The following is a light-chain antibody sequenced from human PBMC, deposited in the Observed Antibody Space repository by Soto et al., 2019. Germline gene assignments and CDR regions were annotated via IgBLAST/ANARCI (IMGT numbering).Light chain of an antibody. CDR1: RANIGSNT. Sequence: QSVLTQPPSASGTPGRRVTISCSGSRANIGSNTVNWYQQLPGTAPKLLIYSDNQRPSGVPVRFSGSRSGSSASLAISGLQSEDEADDYYASWDDSLYGPVFGGGTKLTVL. CDR3: ASWDDSLYGPV. J-gene: IGLJ3*02. V-gene: IGLV1-44*01. CDR2: SDN.